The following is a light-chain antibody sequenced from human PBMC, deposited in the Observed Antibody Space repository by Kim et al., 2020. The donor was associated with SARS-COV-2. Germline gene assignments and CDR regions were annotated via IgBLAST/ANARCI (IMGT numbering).Light chain of an antibody. J-gene: IGLJ1*01. CDR3: SSYTSSSTPGYV. V-gene: IGLV2-14*03. CDR1: SSDVGGYNY. CDR2: DVS. Sequence: QSALTQPASVSGSPGQTLTISCTGTSSDVGGYNYVSWYQQHPGKAPKLIIYDVSYRPSGVSNRFSGSKSGNTASLTISGLQAEDEADYYCSSYTSSSTPGYVFGTGTKVTVL.